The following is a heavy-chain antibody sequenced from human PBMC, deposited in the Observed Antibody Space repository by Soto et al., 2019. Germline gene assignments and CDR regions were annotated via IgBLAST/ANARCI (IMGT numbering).Heavy chain of an antibody. J-gene: IGHJ6*02. D-gene: IGHD4-17*01. CDR2: IKSKTDGGTT. Sequence: PWGSLRLSWAASGFTFSNAWMSRVRQAPGKGLEWVGRIKSKTDGGTTDYAAPVKGRFTISRDDSKNTLYLQMNSLKTEDTAVYYCTSLTAVYGGNSKYYYYYGMDVWGQGTTVTVSS. V-gene: IGHV3-15*01. CDR1: GFTFSNAW. CDR3: TSLTAVYGGNSKYYYYYGMDV.